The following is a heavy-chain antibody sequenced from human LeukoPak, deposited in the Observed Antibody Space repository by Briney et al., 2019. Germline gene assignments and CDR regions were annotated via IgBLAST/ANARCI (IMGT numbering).Heavy chain of an antibody. J-gene: IGHJ4*02. Sequence: GGSLRLSCEASGLILSNYPMHWVRQAPGKGLEWITLITYDGAFDGGKTYYADSVKGRFTISRDNSKNTLYLQMNSLRAEDTAVYYCAKDLAIFGVVSVFDYWGQGTLVTVSS. CDR3: AKDLAIFGVVSVFDY. V-gene: IGHV3-30*01. CDR1: GLILSNYP. CDR2: ITYDGAFDGGKT. D-gene: IGHD3-3*01.